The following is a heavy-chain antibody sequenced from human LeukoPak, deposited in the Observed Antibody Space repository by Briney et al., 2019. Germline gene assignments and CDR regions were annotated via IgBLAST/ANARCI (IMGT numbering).Heavy chain of an antibody. CDR1: GGSFSGYY. CDR2: INHSGST. CDR3: ARGGGWYGLDY. Sequence: SETLSLTCAVYGGSFSGYYWSWIRQPPGKGLEWIGEINHSGSTNYNPSLKSRVTISVDTSKNQFSLKLSSVTAADTAVYYCARGGGWYGLDYWGQGTLVTVSS. V-gene: IGHV4-34*01. J-gene: IGHJ4*02. D-gene: IGHD6-19*01.